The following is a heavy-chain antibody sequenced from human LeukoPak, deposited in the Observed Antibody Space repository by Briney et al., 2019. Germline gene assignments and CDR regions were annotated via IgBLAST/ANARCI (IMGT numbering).Heavy chain of an antibody. D-gene: IGHD6-13*01. CDR3: ARVPSSGWYEIDY. J-gene: IGHJ4*02. CDR2: IIPIFGTA. V-gene: IGHV1-69*13. Sequence: SVKVSCKASGGTFSSYAISWVRQAPGQGLEWMGGIIPIFGTANYAQKFQGRVTITADESTSTAYMELSSLRSEDTAVYYCARVPSSGWYEIDYWGQGTLVTVSS. CDR1: GGTFSSYA.